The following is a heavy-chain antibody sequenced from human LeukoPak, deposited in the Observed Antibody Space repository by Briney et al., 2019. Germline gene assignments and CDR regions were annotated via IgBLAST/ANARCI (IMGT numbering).Heavy chain of an antibody. D-gene: IGHD6-19*01. V-gene: IGHV4-61*02. Sequence: ASETLSLTCTVSGGSISSGSYYWSWIRQPAGKGLEWIGRIYTSGSTNYNPSLKSRVTISVDTSKNQFPLKLSSVTAADTAVYYCARVPGIAVAGTEDAFDIWGQGTMVTVSS. J-gene: IGHJ3*02. CDR1: GGSISSGSYY. CDR3: ARVPGIAVAGTEDAFDI. CDR2: IYTSGST.